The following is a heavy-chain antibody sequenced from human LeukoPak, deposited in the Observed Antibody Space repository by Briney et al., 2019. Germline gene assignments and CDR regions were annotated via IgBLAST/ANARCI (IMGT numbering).Heavy chain of an antibody. Sequence: SETLSLTCAVYGGSFSGYYWSWVRQPPGKGLEWIGYIYYSSSTNYNAPLKSRVTISVHTSKNQFSLQLRSVTAADTAVYYCARAPAYDSSGYYGSYYYYYYMDVWGKATTVTVSS. CDR3: ARAPAYDSSGYYGSYYYYYYMDV. D-gene: IGHD3-22*01. CDR2: IYYSSST. CDR1: GGSFSGYY. J-gene: IGHJ6*03. V-gene: IGHV4-59*01.